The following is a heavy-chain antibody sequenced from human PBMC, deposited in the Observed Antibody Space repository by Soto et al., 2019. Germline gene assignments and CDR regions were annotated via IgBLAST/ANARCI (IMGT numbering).Heavy chain of an antibody. Sequence: SETLSLTCTVSGGSISSYYWSWILQPPGKGLEWIGYIYYSGSTNYNPSLKSRVTISVDTSKNQFSLKLSSVTAADTAVYYCASRKKATVTFDYWGQGTLVTV. CDR3: ASRKKATVTFDY. CDR1: GGSISSYY. D-gene: IGHD4-17*01. CDR2: IYYSGST. J-gene: IGHJ4*02. V-gene: IGHV4-59*01.